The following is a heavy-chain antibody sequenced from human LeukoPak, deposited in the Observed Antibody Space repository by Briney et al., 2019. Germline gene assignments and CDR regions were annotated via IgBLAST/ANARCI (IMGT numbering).Heavy chain of an antibody. Sequence: PSETLSLTCTVSGYSISSGYYWGWIRQPPGKGLERIGSIYHSGSTYYNPSLMSRVTISVDTSKNQFSLKLSSVTAADTAVYYCAREGQDIVVNWGQGTLVTVSS. CDR3: AREGQDIVVN. J-gene: IGHJ4*02. D-gene: IGHD2-15*01. CDR2: IYHSGST. CDR1: GYSISSGYY. V-gene: IGHV4-38-2*02.